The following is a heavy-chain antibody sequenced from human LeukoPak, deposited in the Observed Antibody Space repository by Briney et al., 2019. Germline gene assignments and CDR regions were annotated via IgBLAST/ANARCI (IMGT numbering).Heavy chain of an antibody. CDR2: INPNSGGT. D-gene: IGHD6-13*01. J-gene: IGHJ4*02. Sequence: VASVKVSCKASGYTFTGYYMHWVRQSPGQGLEWMGWINPNSGGTNYAQKFQGRVTMIRDTSISTAYMELSRLRSDDTAVYYCARISAAGTFGVSDYWGQGTLVTVSS. V-gene: IGHV1-2*02. CDR1: GYTFTGYY. CDR3: ARISAAGTFGVSDY.